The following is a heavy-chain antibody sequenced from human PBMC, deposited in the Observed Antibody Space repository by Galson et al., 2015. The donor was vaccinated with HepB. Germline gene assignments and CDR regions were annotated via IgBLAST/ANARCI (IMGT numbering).Heavy chain of an antibody. CDR2: FDPEDGET. J-gene: IGHJ6*02. CDR3: ATFHYAGYYYYYGMDV. CDR1: GYTLTELP. Sequence: SVKVSCKVSGYTLTELPMHWVRQAPGKGLEWMGGFDPEDGETIYAQKFQGRVTMTEDTSTDTAYMELSSLRSEDTAVYYCATFHYAGYYYYYGMDVWGQGTTVTVSS. V-gene: IGHV1-24*01. D-gene: IGHD4-17*01.